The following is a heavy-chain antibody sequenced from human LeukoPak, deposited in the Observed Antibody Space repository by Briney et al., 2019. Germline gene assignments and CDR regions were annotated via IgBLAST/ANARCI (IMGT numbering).Heavy chain of an antibody. Sequence: NPSQTLSLTCAVSGFSISSGSYYWSCIRPPAGQGLESIRPIYTSGSTNYNPSLKSRVTISVDTSTNQFSLKLSSVTAADTAVYYCARVREGAAAGPRMNWFNPWGQGSLVTV. CDR2: IYTSGST. CDR1: GFSISSGSYY. D-gene: IGHD6-13*01. V-gene: IGHV4-61*02. CDR3: ARVREGAAAGPRMNWFNP. J-gene: IGHJ5*02.